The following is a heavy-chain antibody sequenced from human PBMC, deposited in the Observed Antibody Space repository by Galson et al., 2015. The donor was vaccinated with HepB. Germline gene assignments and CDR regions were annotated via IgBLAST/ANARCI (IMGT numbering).Heavy chain of an antibody. CDR3: AKAPAEGDFWSGYYAGHGMDV. CDR2: IYHSGST. J-gene: IGHJ6*02. CDR1: GGSISSGGYS. V-gene: IGHV4-30-2*01. Sequence: LSLTCAVSGGSISSGGYSWSWIRQPPGKGLEWIGYIYHSGSTYYNPSLKSRVTISVDRSKNQFSLKLSSVTAADTAVYYCAKAPAEGDFWSGYYAGHGMDVWGQGTTVTVSS. D-gene: IGHD3-3*01.